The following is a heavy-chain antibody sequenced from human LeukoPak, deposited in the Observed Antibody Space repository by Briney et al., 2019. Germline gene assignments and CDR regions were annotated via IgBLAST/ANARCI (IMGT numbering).Heavy chain of an antibody. CDR3: ARDRSLLWFGEPHDAFDI. Sequence: ASVKVSCKASGYTFTGYYMHWVRQAPGQGLEWMGWINPNSGGTNYAQKFQGRVTMTRDTSISTAYVELSRLRSDDTAVYYCARDRSLLWFGEPHDAFDIWGQGTMVTVSS. V-gene: IGHV1-2*02. CDR2: INPNSGGT. J-gene: IGHJ3*02. D-gene: IGHD3-10*01. CDR1: GYTFTGYY.